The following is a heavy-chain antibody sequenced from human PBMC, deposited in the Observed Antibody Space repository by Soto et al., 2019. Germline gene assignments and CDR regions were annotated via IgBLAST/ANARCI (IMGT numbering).Heavy chain of an antibody. CDR2: MYYSGST. D-gene: IGHD3-10*01. CDR1: GGSISSSSYY. V-gene: IGHV4-39*01. J-gene: IGHJ1*01. CDR3: ATVWFRQSQP. Sequence: QLQLQESGPGLVKPSETLSLTCTVSGGSISSSSYYWGWIRQPPGKGLEWIGSMYYSGSTYYNPSLKSRVTISVDTSKNQFPLKLSSVTAADTAVYYCATVWFRQSQPWGQGTLVTVSS.